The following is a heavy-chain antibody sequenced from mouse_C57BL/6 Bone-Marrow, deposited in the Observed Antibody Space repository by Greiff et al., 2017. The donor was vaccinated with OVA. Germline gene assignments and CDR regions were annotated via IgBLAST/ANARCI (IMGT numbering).Heavy chain of an antibody. CDR1: GYTFTSYW. CDR3: ARSIYYDYDRFAY. V-gene: IGHV1-69*01. J-gene: IGHJ3*01. D-gene: IGHD2-4*01. Sequence: QVHVKQPGAELVMPGASVKLSCKASGYTFTSYWMHWVKQRPGQGLEWIGEIDPSDSYTNYNQKFKGKSTLTVDKSSSTAYMQLSSLTSEDSAVYYCARSIYYDYDRFAYWGQGTLVTVSA. CDR2: IDPSDSYT.